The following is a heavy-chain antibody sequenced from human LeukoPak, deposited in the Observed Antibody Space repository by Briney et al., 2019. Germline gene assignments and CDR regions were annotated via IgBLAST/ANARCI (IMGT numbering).Heavy chain of an antibody. CDR1: GYTFTSYY. Sequence: ASVKVSCKAFGYTFTSYYMHWVRQAPGQGLEWMGIINPSGGSTSYAQKFQGRVTMTRDMSTSTVYMELSSLRSEDTAVYYCASGSSSSQLDYWGQGTLVTVSS. D-gene: IGHD6-6*01. J-gene: IGHJ4*02. V-gene: IGHV1-46*01. CDR2: INPSGGST. CDR3: ASGSSSSQLDY.